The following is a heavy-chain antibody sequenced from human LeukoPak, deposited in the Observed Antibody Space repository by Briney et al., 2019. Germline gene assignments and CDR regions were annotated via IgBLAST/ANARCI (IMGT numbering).Heavy chain of an antibody. CDR3: AIGGDSTTSCYRYFGY. Sequence: GESLKISCKGSGYRFTSYWIGWVRQMPGKGLEWMGLIYPGDSDTRYSPSFQGQVTISADKSISTAYLQWSSLRASDTAMYYCAIGGDSTTSCYRYFGYWGQGTLVTVSS. J-gene: IGHJ4*02. V-gene: IGHV5-51*01. CDR1: GYRFTSYW. D-gene: IGHD2-2*02. CDR2: IYPGDSDT.